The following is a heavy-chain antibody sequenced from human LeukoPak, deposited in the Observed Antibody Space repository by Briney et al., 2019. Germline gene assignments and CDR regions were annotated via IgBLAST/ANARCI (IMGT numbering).Heavy chain of an antibody. CDR3: ARVADGFDY. CDR1: GYTFPSYA. J-gene: IGHJ4*02. D-gene: IGHD5-24*01. V-gene: IGHV1-18*01. Sequence: ASLKVSCKASGYTFPSYAFSWVRQAPGQGLEWMGWITTYNGNTDYAQNLQGRVTLTTDTSTSTAYMELRGLRSDDTAVYFCARVADGFDYWGQGTLVTVSS. CDR2: ITTYNGNT.